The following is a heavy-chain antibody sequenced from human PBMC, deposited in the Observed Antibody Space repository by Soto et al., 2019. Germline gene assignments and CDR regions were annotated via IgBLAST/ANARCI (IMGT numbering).Heavy chain of an antibody. CDR2: IGTAGDT. J-gene: IGHJ3*02. CDR3: AGIAAAGTGDAFDI. V-gene: IGHV3-13*01. Sequence: GGSLRLSCAASGFTFSSYDMHWVRQATGKGLEWVSAIGTAGDTYYPGSVKGRFTISRENAKNSLYLQMNSLRAEDTAVYYCAGIAAAGTGDAFDIWGQGTMVTVSS. D-gene: IGHD6-13*01. CDR1: GFTFSSYD.